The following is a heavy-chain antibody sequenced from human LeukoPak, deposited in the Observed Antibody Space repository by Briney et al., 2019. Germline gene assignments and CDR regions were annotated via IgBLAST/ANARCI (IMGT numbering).Heavy chain of an antibody. J-gene: IGHJ4*02. D-gene: IGHD6-25*01. Sequence: GGSLRLSCAASGFTFSSYWMHWVRQAPGKGLVWVSRIKSDGKTNYADSVKGRFTISRDNAKNTVSLQMNSLSAEDTAVYYCATTTSSGWVPFDYWGQGTLVAVSS. CDR1: GFTFSSYW. CDR3: ATTTSSGWVPFDY. CDR2: IKSDGKT. V-gene: IGHV3-74*01.